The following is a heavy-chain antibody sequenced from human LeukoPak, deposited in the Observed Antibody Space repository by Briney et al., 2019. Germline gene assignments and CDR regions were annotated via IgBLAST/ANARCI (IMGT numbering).Heavy chain of an antibody. V-gene: IGHV3-30*02. CDR1: GFTFSSYG. CDR2: IRYDGSNK. Sequence: GGSLRLSCAASGFTFSSYGMHWVRQAPGKGLEWVAFIRYDGSNKYYADSVKGRFTISRDNSKNTLYLQMNSLRAEDTAVYYCARDGAPRTDYWGQGTLVTVSS. J-gene: IGHJ4*02. CDR3: ARDGAPRTDY. D-gene: IGHD3-16*01.